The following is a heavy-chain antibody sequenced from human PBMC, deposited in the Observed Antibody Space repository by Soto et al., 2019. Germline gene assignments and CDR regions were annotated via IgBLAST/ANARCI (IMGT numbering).Heavy chain of an antibody. J-gene: IGHJ1*01. CDR3: VRGVLS. D-gene: IGHD3-10*01. V-gene: IGHV4-31*03. Sequence: QVQLQESGPGLVKASQTPSLTCNVSGGSISSGGYYWTWIRQHPGKGLEWIGNIHHSGSTFYNPSLKSRVSISVDTSKNQFSLKLSSVTAADTAVYFCVRGVLSWGQGTLVTVSS. CDR1: GGSISSGGYY. CDR2: IHHSGST.